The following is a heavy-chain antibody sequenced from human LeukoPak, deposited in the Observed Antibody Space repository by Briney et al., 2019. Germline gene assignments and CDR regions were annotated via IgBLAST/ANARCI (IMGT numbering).Heavy chain of an antibody. J-gene: IGHJ3*02. CDR2: IYYSGST. CDR3: ARGLWFGELFAFDI. D-gene: IGHD3-10*01. Sequence: SQTLSLTCTVSGGSISSGGYYWSRIRQHPGKGLEWIGYIYYSGSTYYNPSLKSRVTISVDTSKNQFSLKLSSVTAADTAVYYCARGLWFGELFAFDIWGQGTMVTVSS. CDR1: GGSISSGGYY. V-gene: IGHV4-31*03.